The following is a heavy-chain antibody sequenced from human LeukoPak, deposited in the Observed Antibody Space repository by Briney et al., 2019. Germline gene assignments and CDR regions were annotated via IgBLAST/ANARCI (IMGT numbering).Heavy chain of an antibody. CDR1: GFTFSNYW. V-gene: IGHV3-74*01. D-gene: IGHD3-10*01. J-gene: IGHJ1*01. CDR2: INNEGTTI. CDR3: ARVSGLGMNEYYQH. Sequence: GGSLRLSCAASGFTFSNYWMHWVRQAPGKGLVWVSRINNEGTTISYADSVKGRFTISRDNAKNTLYLQMNSLRAEDTAVYYCARVSGLGMNEYYQHWGQGTLVTVAS.